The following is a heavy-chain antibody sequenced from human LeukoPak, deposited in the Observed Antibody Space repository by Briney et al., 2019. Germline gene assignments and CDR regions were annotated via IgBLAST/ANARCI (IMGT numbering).Heavy chain of an antibody. CDR2: ISGSGGNT. CDR3: AKGYCSSTSCSLGWYFDL. J-gene: IGHJ2*01. D-gene: IGHD2-2*01. V-gene: IGHV3-23*01. Sequence: QPGGSLRLSCAASGFTFSSYAMSWVRQAPGKGLEWVSAISGSGGNTYYADSGRGRFTISRDISKNTLFLQMNSLRAEDTAVYYCAKGYCSSTSCSLGWYFDLWGRGTLVTVSS. CDR1: GFTFSSYA.